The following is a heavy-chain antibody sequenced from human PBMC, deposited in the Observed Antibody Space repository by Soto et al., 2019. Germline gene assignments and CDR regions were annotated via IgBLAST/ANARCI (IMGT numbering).Heavy chain of an antibody. V-gene: IGHV5-51*01. CDR3: ARGKYYDSSGYYWIFDY. CDR1: GYSFTNYW. Sequence: GXSLKISCKGSGYSFTNYWIGWVRQMPGQGLEWMGIIYPGDSDTRYSPSFQGQVTMSADKSISTAYLQWSSLKASDTAMYYCARGKYYDSSGYYWIFDYWAQGTLVTVSS. D-gene: IGHD3-22*01. J-gene: IGHJ4*02. CDR2: IYPGDSDT.